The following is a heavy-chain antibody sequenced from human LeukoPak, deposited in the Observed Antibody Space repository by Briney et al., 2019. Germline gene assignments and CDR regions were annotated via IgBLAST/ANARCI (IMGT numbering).Heavy chain of an antibody. CDR1: GYTFTGYY. CDR3: ARTEGGSSFSGMDV. J-gene: IGHJ6*04. D-gene: IGHD6-13*01. V-gene: IGHV1-2*04. CDR2: INPNSGGT. Sequence: GASVKVSCKASGYTFTGYYMHWVRQAPGQGLEWMGWINPNSGGTNYAQKFQGWVTMTRDTSISTAYMELSRLRSDDTAVYYCARTEGGSSFSGMDVWGKGSTVTVSS.